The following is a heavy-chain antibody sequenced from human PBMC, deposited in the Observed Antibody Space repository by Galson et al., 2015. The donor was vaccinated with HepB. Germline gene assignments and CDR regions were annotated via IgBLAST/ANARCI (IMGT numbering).Heavy chain of an antibody. CDR3: ARFRREELYSSSADFSYYYYYMDV. CDR2: IYPGDSDT. D-gene: IGHD6-6*01. Sequence: QSGAEVKKPGESLKISCKGSGSSFTSYWIGWVRQMPGTGLEWMGIIYPGDSDTRYSPSFQGQVTISADKSISTAYLQWSILKAPDTAMYYCARFRREELYSSSADFSYYYYYMDVWGKGTTVTVSS. CDR1: GSSFTSYW. J-gene: IGHJ6*03. V-gene: IGHV5-51*01.